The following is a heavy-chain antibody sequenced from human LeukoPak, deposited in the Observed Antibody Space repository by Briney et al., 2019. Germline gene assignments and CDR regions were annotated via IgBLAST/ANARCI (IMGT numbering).Heavy chain of an antibody. CDR2: IYISGST. CDR3: ARDMGYYDSRGYHSHGMDV. D-gene: IGHD3-22*01. J-gene: IGHJ6*02. Sequence: SETLSLTCTVSGGSISGYYWSWIRQPAGKGLEWIGRIYISGSTNYNPSLKSRVSMSVDTSKNQFSLKLSSVTAADTAVYYCARDMGYYDSRGYHSHGMDVWGQGTTVTVSS. CDR1: GGSISGYY. V-gene: IGHV4-4*07.